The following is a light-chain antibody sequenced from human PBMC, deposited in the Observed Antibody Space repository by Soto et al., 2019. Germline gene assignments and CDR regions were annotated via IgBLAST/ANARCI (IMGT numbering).Light chain of an antibody. J-gene: IGKJ1*01. Sequence: IQLTQSPSSLSASVGDRVTITCRASQAIINYLAWYQQKPGKAPQLLIYGASTLQSGVPSRFSGSGSGTDFTLTVSRLEPEDFAVYYCQQYGSSRTFGQGTKVDIK. V-gene: IGKV1-9*01. CDR3: QQYGSSRT. CDR1: QAIINY. CDR2: GAS.